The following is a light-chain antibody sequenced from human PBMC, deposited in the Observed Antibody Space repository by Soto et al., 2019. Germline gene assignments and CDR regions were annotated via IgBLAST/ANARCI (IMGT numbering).Light chain of an antibody. J-gene: IGKJ3*01. CDR3: QHYGASPGA. CDR1: QTISRNA. CDR2: DVS. Sequence: EVVLTQSPGTLSLSPGERGALSCRASQTISRNAVAWYQQRPGQAPTLLIYDVSSRATGIPDRFSGSGSRTDFTLTISRLEPEDFAVYYCQHYGASPGAFGTGTKVDIK. V-gene: IGKV3-20*01.